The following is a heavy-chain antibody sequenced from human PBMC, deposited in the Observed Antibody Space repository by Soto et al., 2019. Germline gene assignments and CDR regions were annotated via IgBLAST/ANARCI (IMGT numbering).Heavy chain of an antibody. CDR2: ISHTGST. D-gene: IGHD1-1*01. Sequence: PSETLSLTCAVSGGSVSSGSHYWGWIRQSPGEGLEWIAYISHTGSTNYSPSLNSLVTISVDMSKTQFSLRLDSVTAAAPAVYYCSIDRSDDLNSFDAFEIWGKVTMVIVSS. CDR3: SIDRSDDLNSFDAFEI. V-gene: IGHV4-61*01. J-gene: IGHJ3*02. CDR1: GGSVSSGSHY.